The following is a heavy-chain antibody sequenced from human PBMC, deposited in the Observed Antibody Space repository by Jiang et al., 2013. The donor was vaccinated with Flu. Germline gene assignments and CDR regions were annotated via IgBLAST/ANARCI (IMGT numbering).Heavy chain of an antibody. CDR3: ARDLIAVAGTRTGYYYGMDV. Sequence: SGYTFTGYYMHWVRQAPGQGLEWMGWINPNSGGTNYAQKFQGWVTMTRDTSISTAYMELSRLRSDDTAVYYCARDLIAVAGTRTGYYYGMDVWGQGTTVTVSS. CDR2: INPNSGGT. V-gene: IGHV1-2*04. D-gene: IGHD6-19*01. CDR1: GYTFTGYY. J-gene: IGHJ6*02.